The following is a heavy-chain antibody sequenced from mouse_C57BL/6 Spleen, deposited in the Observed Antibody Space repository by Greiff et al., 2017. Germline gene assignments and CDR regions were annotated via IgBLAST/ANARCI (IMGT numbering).Heavy chain of an antibody. CDR2: ISSGSSTI. D-gene: IGHD1-1*02. J-gene: IGHJ1*03. CDR1: GFTFSDYG. V-gene: IGHV5-17*01. Sequence: EVQLQQSGGGLVKPGGSLKLSCAASGFTFSDYGMHWVRQAPEKGLEWVAYISSGSSTIYYADTVKGRFTISRDNAKNTLFLQMTSLRSEDTAMYYCARWWLLWYFDVWGTGTTVTVSS. CDR3: ARWWLLWYFDV.